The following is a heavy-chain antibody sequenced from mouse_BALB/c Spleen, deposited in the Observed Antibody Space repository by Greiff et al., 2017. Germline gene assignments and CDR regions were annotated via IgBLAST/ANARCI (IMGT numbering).Heavy chain of an antibody. CDR2: IDPYNGGT. D-gene: IGHD4-1*01. J-gene: IGHJ2*01. V-gene: IGHV1S135*01. CDR3: ARAGTSWDSYYFDY. Sequence: LVESGPELVKPGASVKVSCKASGYAFTSYNMYWVKQSHGKSLEWIGYIDPYNGGTSYNQKFKGKATLTVDKSSSTAYMHLNSLTSEDSAVYYCARAGTSWDSYYFDYWGQGTTLTVSS. CDR1: GYAFTSYN.